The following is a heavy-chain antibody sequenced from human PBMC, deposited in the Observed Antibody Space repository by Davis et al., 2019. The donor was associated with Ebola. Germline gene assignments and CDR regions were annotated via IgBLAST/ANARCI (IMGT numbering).Heavy chain of an antibody. CDR3: ARDTYYYGSGSYMYGMDV. CDR2: MRYDGSDK. V-gene: IGHV3-30*02. CDR1: GFTFSSYG. J-gene: IGHJ6*04. Sequence: GESLKISCAASGFTFSSYGMHWVRQAPGKGLEWVAFMRYDGSDKYYADSVKGRFTISRDTSKNTLYLQMNSLRIEDTGVYYCARDTYYYGSGSYMYGMDVWGKGTTVTVSS. D-gene: IGHD3-10*01.